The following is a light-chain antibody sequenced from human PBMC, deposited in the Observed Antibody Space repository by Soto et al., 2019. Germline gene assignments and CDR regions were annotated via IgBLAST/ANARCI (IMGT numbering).Light chain of an antibody. CDR1: QSVTASY. CDR3: QQYGGSVLT. Sequence: EIVLTQSPGTLSLSPGARATLSCRASQSVTASYLAWYQQKPGQAPRVLIYGASSRATGIPDRFSGSWSGTDCTLTISRLEPEDVAVYYCQQYGGSVLTFGGGTKVDIK. CDR2: GAS. V-gene: IGKV3-20*01. J-gene: IGKJ4*01.